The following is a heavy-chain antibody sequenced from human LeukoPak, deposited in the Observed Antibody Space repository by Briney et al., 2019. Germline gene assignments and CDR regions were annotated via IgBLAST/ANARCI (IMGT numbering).Heavy chain of an antibody. D-gene: IGHD5/OR15-5a*01. J-gene: IGHJ5*02. CDR1: GYTFSDYG. CDR2: TASNGNT. Sequence: ASVKVSCKASGYTFSDYGITWLRQAPGQGPEWMGWTASNGNTNYAQKLRDRVTMTTDTSTNTAYMELRSLTSDDTAIYYCARFSSVHYWLDLWGQGTLLIVSS. CDR3: ARFSSVHYWLDL. V-gene: IGHV1-18*01.